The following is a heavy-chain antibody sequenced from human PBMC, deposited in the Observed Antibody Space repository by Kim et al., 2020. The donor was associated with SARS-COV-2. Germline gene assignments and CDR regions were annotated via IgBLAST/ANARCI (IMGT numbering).Heavy chain of an antibody. V-gene: IGHV3-23*01. CDR2: ISGSGGST. Sequence: GGSLRLSCAASGFTFSSYAMSWVRQAPGKGLEWVSAISGSGGSTYYADSVKGRFTISRDNSKNTLYLQMNSLRAEDTAVYYCAKEESEYYYDSSGYWGYAFDIWGQGTMVTVSS. J-gene: IGHJ3*02. CDR1: GFTFSSYA. CDR3: AKEESEYYYDSSGYWGYAFDI. D-gene: IGHD3-22*01.